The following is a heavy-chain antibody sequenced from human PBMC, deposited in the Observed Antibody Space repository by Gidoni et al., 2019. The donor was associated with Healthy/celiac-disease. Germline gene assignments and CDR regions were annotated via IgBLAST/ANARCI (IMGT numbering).Heavy chain of an antibody. CDR1: GFTFSSYS. Sequence: EVQLVESGGGLVKPGGSLRLSCAASGFTFSSYSMNWVRQAPGKGLEWVSSISSSSSYIYYADSVKGRFTISRDNAKNSLYLQMNSLRAEDTAVYYCARGTYYYGSGRLHAFDIWGQGTMVTVSS. CDR2: ISSSSSYI. D-gene: IGHD3-10*01. J-gene: IGHJ3*02. V-gene: IGHV3-21*01. CDR3: ARGTYYYGSGRLHAFDI.